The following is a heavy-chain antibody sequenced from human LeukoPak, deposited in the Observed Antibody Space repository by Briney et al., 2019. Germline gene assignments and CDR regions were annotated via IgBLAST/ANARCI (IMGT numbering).Heavy chain of an antibody. D-gene: IGHD3-10*01. J-gene: IGHJ4*02. CDR3: ARRASSGPPYYFDY. CDR2: IYYSGTT. CDR1: GGSISSYY. V-gene: IGHV4-59*08. Sequence: SETLSLTCTVSGGSISSYYWSWIRQPPGKGLEWIGYIYYSGTTNYNPSLKSRVTISVDTSKNQFSLKLSSVTAPDTAVYYCARRASSGPPYYFDYWGQGTLVTVSS.